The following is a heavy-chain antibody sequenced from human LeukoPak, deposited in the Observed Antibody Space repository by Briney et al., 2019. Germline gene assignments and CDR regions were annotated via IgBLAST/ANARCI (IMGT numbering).Heavy chain of an antibody. CDR1: GYTFTSYY. CDR3: ARGAVAAAGPSWFDP. Sequence: ASVKVSCKASGYTFTSYYMHWVRQAPGQGLEWMGIINPSGGSTSYAQKFQGRVTMTRDMSTSTVYMELSSLRSEDTAVYYCARGAVAAAGPSWFDPWGQGTLVTVSS. J-gene: IGHJ5*02. D-gene: IGHD6-13*01. CDR2: INPSGGST. V-gene: IGHV1-46*01.